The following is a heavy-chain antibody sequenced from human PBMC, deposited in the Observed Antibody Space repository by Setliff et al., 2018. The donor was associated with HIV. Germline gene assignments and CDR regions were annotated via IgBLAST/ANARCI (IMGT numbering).Heavy chain of an antibody. CDR2: FRTSKDF. D-gene: IGHD1-7*01. J-gene: IGHJ4*02. V-gene: IGHV4-4*08. CDR1: GDSVSGNYWS. CDR3: VRHPREEPQRNYKFES. Sequence: PSETLSLTCTVSGDSVSGNYWSENYWSWIRQSPGKGLEWIGYFRTSKDFTYNPSLKAPVTVSLDTSEKQLFLRLSSVTAADTAMYYCVRHPREEPQRNYKFESWGQGTLVTVSS.